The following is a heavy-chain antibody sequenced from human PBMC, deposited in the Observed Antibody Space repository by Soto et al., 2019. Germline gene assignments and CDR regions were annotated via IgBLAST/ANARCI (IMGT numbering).Heavy chain of an antibody. V-gene: IGHV4-30-4*02. CDR3: ARVPSPVDFYYAMDV. CDR1: CDSIGRGSKY. J-gene: IGHJ6*02. D-gene: IGHD2-21*01. CDR2: LFSSGTV. Sequence: SETLSLNWTVSCDSIGRGSKYWIWIRQAPGNGLEWIGYLFSSGTVYYNPSLKSRLTMSLDTSQNKFSLKLNSVTAADTDVYFWARVPSPVDFYYAMDVWGQGTTVTVSS.